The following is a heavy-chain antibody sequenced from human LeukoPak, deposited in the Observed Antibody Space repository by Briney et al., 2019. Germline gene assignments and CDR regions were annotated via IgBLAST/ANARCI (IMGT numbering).Heavy chain of an antibody. Sequence: SETLSLTCAVYGGSFSGYYWSWIRQPPGKGLEWIGEINHSGSTNYNPFLKSRVTISVDTSKNQFSLKLNSVTAADTAVYYCARESSVTTKGMDVWGQGTTVTVSS. CDR3: ARESSVTTKGMDV. J-gene: IGHJ6*02. CDR2: INHSGST. CDR1: GGSFSGYY. D-gene: IGHD4-4*01. V-gene: IGHV4-34*01.